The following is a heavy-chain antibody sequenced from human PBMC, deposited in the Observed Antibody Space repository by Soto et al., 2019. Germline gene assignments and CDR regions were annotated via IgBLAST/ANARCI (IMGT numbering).Heavy chain of an antibody. J-gene: IGHJ3*02. V-gene: IGHV1-18*01. Sequence: AASVKVSCKASGYTFTRSGISWVRQAPGQGLEWMGWISAYNGNTNYAQKLQGRVTMTTDTSTSTAYMELRSLRSDDTAVYYCARDPARITMVRGDAFDIWGQGTMVTVSS. CDR2: ISAYNGNT. CDR1: GYTFTRSG. CDR3: ARDPARITMVRGDAFDI. D-gene: IGHD3-10*01.